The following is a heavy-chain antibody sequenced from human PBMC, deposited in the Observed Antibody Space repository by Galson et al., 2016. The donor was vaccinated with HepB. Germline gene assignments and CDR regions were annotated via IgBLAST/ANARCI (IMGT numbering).Heavy chain of an antibody. CDR1: GFAFRTYS. Sequence: SLRLSCAASGFAFRTYSMHWVRQAPGKGLEWVAVTSYDEVNKYYADSVKGRFTVSRDNSKNTLFLQMNSLRSEDTALYYCARDTSQYCSGGSCCSGTKIDQWGQGTLVTVS. CDR3: ARDTSQYCSGGSCCSGTKIDQ. J-gene: IGHJ4*02. CDR2: TSYDEVNK. D-gene: IGHD2-15*01. V-gene: IGHV3-30*04.